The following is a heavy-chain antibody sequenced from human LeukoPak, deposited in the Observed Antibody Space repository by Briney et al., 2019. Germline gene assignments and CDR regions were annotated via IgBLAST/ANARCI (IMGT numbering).Heavy chain of an antibody. CDR3: ARQSCSGGSCYSGAFDI. CDR2: IYPGDSDT. Sequence: GESLKISCKGSGYSFTSYWIGWVRQMPGKGLEWMGIIYPGDSDTRYSPSFKGQVTSSADKSISTAYLQWSSLKASDTAMYYCARQSCSGGSCYSGAFDIWGQGTLVTVSS. V-gene: IGHV5-51*01. J-gene: IGHJ3*02. D-gene: IGHD2-15*01. CDR1: GYSFTSYW.